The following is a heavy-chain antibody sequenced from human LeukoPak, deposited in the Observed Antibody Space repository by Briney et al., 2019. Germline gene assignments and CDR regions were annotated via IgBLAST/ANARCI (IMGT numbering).Heavy chain of an antibody. V-gene: IGHV4-38-2*02. J-gene: IGHJ4*02. CDR1: GYSISSGFH. CDR3: VRGVDS. Sequence: PSEPLSLTCSVSGYSISSGFHWGWTRPPPGKGLEWIGNFFHTGTTSYNPSLKGRATISVDMSQNHFSLKVDSVTAADTAIYYCVRGVDSWGQGSLVTVSS. CDR2: FFHTGTT.